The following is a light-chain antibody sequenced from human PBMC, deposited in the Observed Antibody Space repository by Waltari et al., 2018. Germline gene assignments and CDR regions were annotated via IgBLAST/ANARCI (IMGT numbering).Light chain of an antibody. CDR2: GNN. CDR3: QSFDNMLSGGVV. V-gene: IGLV1-40*01. Sequence: QSVLTQPPSVSGTPGQRVTISCSGSTSNIGAGHDVHWYQHLPGTAPKLPIYGNNIPPSGVPDRFSGSKSGTSASLAITGLQADDEADYFCQSFDNMLSGGVVFGGGTKLAVL. J-gene: IGLJ2*01. CDR1: TSNIGAGHD.